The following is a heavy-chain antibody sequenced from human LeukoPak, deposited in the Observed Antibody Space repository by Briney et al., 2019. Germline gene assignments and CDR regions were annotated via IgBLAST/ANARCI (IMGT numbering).Heavy chain of an antibody. CDR3: AKAYIGSFISPVDY. CDR1: GFTFSSYA. Sequence: GGSQTLPCAASGFTFSSYAMSWVRQAPGKGLEWVSGISGSGGSIYYADSVKGRFTISRDNSKNTLYLQMNSLRAEDTAVFSCAKAYIGSFISPVDYWGQGTLVTVSS. CDR2: ISGSGGSI. D-gene: IGHD1-26*01. V-gene: IGHV3-23*01. J-gene: IGHJ4*02.